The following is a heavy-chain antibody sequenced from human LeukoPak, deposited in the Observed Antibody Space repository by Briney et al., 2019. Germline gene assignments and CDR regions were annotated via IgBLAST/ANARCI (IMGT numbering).Heavy chain of an antibody. CDR2: IYTSGNT. J-gene: IGHJ4*02. CDR3: ARVGDYALKD. CDR1: GGSISSYH. Sequence: SETLSLTCSVSGGSISSYHWSWIRQPAGKGLEWIGRIYTSGNTNYNPSLKSRVTMSVDTSKNQFSLKLSSVTAADTAVYYCARVGDYALKDWGQGTLVTVSS. V-gene: IGHV4-4*07. D-gene: IGHD3-16*01.